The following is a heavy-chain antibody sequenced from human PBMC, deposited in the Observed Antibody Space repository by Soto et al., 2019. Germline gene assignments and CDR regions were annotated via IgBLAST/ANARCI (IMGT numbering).Heavy chain of an antibody. D-gene: IGHD6-6*01. J-gene: IGHJ4*02. V-gene: IGHV3-30*18. CDR3: AKEMYPRTVLDSSSPWGDY. Sequence: QVQLVESGGGVVQPGRSLRLSCEVSGFTFRDYGMHWVRQAPGKGLEWVAVMSYDGSHKYYADSVKGRFTISRDLSGNTLFLQMNSLRLEDTAVYFCAKEMYPRTVLDSSSPWGDYWGQGTLVTVSS. CDR1: GFTFRDYG. CDR2: MSYDGSHK.